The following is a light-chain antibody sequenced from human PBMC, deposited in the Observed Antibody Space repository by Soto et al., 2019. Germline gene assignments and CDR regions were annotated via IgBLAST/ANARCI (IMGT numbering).Light chain of an antibody. V-gene: IGKV3-11*01. J-gene: IGKJ3*01. CDR1: QSVSSY. CDR3: QKRSNWPPGGEFT. Sequence: EIVLTQSPATLSLSPGERATLSCRASQSVSSYLAWYQQKPGQAPRLLIYDASNRATGIPARFSGSGSGTDFTLTITSPETEDFAVYYCQKRSNWPPGGEFTFGPGTKVDIK. CDR2: DAS.